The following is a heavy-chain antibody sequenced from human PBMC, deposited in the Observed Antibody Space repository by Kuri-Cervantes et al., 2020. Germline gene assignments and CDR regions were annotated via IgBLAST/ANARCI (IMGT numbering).Heavy chain of an antibody. D-gene: IGHD2-21*02. V-gene: IGHV1-18*01. CDR1: GYSFSSYY. J-gene: IGHJ5*02. CDR2: ISGYNGKT. CDR3: ARVFSSHIVVVTARPPFEAKFDP. Sequence: ASVKVSCKTSGYSFSSYYVTWVRQAPGQGLEWMGWISGYNGKTQFAERFQGRVTMTTDTSTSTGYMELRSLRSDDTAMYYCARVFSSHIVVVTARPPFEAKFDPWGQGTLVTVSS.